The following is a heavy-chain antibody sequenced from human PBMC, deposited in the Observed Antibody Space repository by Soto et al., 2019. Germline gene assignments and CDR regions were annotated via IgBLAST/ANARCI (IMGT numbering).Heavy chain of an antibody. CDR2: IYYSGST. Sequence: SGTVSSGSISSCSYDGGWISKPPGKGLEWIGSIYYSGSTYYNPSLKSRVTISVDTSKNQFSLKLSSVTAADTAVYYCARQGYCSGGSCSRWFDPWGQGTLVTVSS. J-gene: IGHJ5*02. CDR3: ARQGYCSGGSCSRWFDP. CDR1: SGSISSCSYD. V-gene: IGHV4-39*01. D-gene: IGHD2-15*01.